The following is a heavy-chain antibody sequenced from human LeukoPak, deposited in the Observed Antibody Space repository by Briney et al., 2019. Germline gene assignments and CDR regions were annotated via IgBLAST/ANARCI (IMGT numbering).Heavy chain of an antibody. CDR3: AIERNSYGNTVDY. V-gene: IGHV3-53*01. Sequence: GGSLRLSCAASGFTVSSNYMSRVRQAPGKGLEWVSVIYSGGSTYYADSVKGRFTISRDNSKNTLYLQMNSLRAEDTAVYYCAIERNSYGNTVDYWGQGTLVTVSS. CDR2: IYSGGST. J-gene: IGHJ4*02. CDR1: GFTVSSNY. D-gene: IGHD5-18*01.